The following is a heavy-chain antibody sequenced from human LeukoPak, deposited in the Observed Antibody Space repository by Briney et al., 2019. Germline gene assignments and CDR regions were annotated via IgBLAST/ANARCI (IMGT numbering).Heavy chain of an antibody. CDR1: GGSISSSSYY. Sequence: PSETLSLTCTVSGGSISSSSYYWGWIRQPPGKGLEWIGSIYYSGSTYYNPSLKSRVTISVDTSKNQFSLKLSSVTAADTAVYYCARVSYYEEASLDYWGQGTLVTVSS. CDR2: IYYSGST. V-gene: IGHV4-39*01. CDR3: ARVSYYEEASLDY. D-gene: IGHD3-22*01. J-gene: IGHJ4*02.